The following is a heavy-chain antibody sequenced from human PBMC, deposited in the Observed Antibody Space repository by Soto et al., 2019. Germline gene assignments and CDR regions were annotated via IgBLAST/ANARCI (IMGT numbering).Heavy chain of an antibody. Sequence: QVQLVQSGAEVKRPGSSVKVSCNASGDTSNWYPINCVRQAPGLGLEWMGSVNPIVSMSNYAQKVQGRVTMTADKSTSTADMELSSLRSEVTAIYYCASSYGSGYRAFDYWGQGALVTVSS. CDR2: VNPIVSMS. V-gene: IGHV1-69*02. J-gene: IGHJ4*02. CDR1: GDTSNWYP. D-gene: IGHD3-10*01. CDR3: ASSYGSGYRAFDY.